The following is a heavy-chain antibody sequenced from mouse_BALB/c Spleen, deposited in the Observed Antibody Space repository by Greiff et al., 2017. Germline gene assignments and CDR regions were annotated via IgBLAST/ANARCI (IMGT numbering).Heavy chain of an antibody. V-gene: IGHV2-6-2*01. CDR2: IWSDGST. CDR1: GFSLTSYG. J-gene: IGHJ4*01. Sequence: QVQLQQSGPDLVAPSQSLSITCTVSGFSLTSYGVHWVRQPPGKGLEWLVVIWSDGSTTYNSALKSRLSISKDNSKSQVFLKMNSLQTDDTAMYYCARRSRDFYAMDYWGQGTSVTVSS. CDR3: ARRSRDFYAMDY.